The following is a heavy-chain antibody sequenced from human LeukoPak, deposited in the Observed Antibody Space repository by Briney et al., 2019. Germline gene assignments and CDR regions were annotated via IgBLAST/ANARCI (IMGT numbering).Heavy chain of an antibody. J-gene: IGHJ4*02. V-gene: IGHV3-48*03. CDR1: GFTFSSYE. CDR2: ISSSGSTI. Sequence: GGSLRLSCAASGFTFSSYEMNWVRQAPGKGLEWVSYISSSGSTIYYADSVKGRFTISRDNSKNTLYLQMNSLRAEDTAVYYCAQGAPTGSRIFDYWGQGTLVTVSS. D-gene: IGHD1-1*01. CDR3: AQGAPTGSRIFDY.